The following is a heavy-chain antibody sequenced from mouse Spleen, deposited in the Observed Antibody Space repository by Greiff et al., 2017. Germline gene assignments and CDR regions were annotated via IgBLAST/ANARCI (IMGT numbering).Heavy chain of an antibody. CDR3: ARKTGEGFAY. V-gene: IGHV3-6*01. Sequence: EVQLQQSGPGLVKPSQSLSLTCSVTGYSITSGYYWNWIRQFPGNKLEWMGYISYDGSNNYNPSLKNRISITRDTSKNQFFLKLNSVTTEDTATYYCARKTGEGFAYWGQGTLVTVSA. J-gene: IGHJ3*01. CDR1: GYSITSGYY. CDR2: ISYDGSN. D-gene: IGHD4-1*01.